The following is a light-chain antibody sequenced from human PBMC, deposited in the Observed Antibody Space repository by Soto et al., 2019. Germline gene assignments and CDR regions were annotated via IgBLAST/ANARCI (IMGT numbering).Light chain of an antibody. Sequence: QSVLTQPASVSGSPGQSITISCTGTSSDVGSYNSVSWYQQHPGKAPKVMIYDVSNRPSGVSNRFSGSKSGNTASLTISGLQAEDEADYYCGSYTSSSTLVFGGVTKVTVL. V-gene: IGLV2-14*01. CDR1: SSDVGSYNS. CDR2: DVS. J-gene: IGLJ2*01. CDR3: GSYTSSSTLV.